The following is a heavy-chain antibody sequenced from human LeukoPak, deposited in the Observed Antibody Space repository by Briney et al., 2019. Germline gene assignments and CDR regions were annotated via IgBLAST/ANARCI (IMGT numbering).Heavy chain of an antibody. CDR1: GYSISSGYQ. CDR3: ARDPRWLTPDCTSISCYENYFDP. CDR2: IYHTGSA. D-gene: IGHD2-2*01. Sequence: SETLSLTCAVSGYSISSGYQWAWIRQSPEKELEWIGSIYHTGSAHYNPSLESRVTISVDTSNNQFSLKLSSMTAADTAVYYCARDPRWLTPDCTSISCYENYFDPWGQGTLVTVSS. V-gene: IGHV4-38-2*02. J-gene: IGHJ5*02.